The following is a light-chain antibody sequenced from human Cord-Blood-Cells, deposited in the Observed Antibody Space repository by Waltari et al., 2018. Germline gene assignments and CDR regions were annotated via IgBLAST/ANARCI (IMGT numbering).Light chain of an antibody. CDR2: EVS. CDR3: SSYAGSNNLV. J-gene: IGLJ2*01. CDR1: SRAVGGYNH. Sequence: QSALTQPPSASGSPGQSVTIPCTGTSRAVGGYNHVPWYHQHPGKAPKLMIYEVSKRPSGVPDRFSGSKSGNTASLTVSGLQAEDEADYYCSSYAGSNNLVFGGGTKLTVL. V-gene: IGLV2-8*01.